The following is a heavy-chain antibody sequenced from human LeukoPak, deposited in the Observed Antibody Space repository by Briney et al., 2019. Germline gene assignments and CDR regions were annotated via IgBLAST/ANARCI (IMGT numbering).Heavy chain of an antibody. J-gene: IGHJ4*02. CDR2: ISSGSSTI. D-gene: IGHD1-26*01. V-gene: IGHV3-48*02. CDR1: GFTFSSYS. CDR3: ARVKGHSRGSYSFDY. Sequence: GGSLRLSCAASGFTFSSYSMNWVRQAPGKGLEWVSYISSGSSTIYYADSVKGRFTISRDNAKNSLYLQMNSLRDEDTAVYYCARVKGHSRGSYSFDYWGQGTLVTVSS.